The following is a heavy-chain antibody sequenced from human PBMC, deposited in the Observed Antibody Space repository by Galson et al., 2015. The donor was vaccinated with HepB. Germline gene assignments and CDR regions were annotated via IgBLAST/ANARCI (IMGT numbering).Heavy chain of an antibody. J-gene: IGHJ5*02. D-gene: IGHD2-2*02. V-gene: IGHV1-18*04. CDR2: ISAYNGNT. CDR1: GYTFTSYG. Sequence: SVKVSCKASGYTFTSYGISWVRQAPGQGLEWMGWISAYNGNTNYAQKLQGRVTMTTDTSTSTAYMELRSLRSDDTAVYYCARGYCSSTSCYKASVGGPWGQGTLVTVSS. CDR3: ARGYCSSTSCYKASVGGP.